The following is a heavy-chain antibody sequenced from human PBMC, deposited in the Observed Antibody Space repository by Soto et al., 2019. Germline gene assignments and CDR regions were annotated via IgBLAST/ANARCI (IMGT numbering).Heavy chain of an antibody. D-gene: IGHD7-27*01. J-gene: IGHJ4*02. Sequence: EVQLVESGGGLVQPGGSLRLSCAASGFTFRNYWMHGVRQVPGRGLVWVSRTNEDGSRIDYADSVRGRFTISRDNARNTLYLQMNSLRAEDTAVYYCGKDLTGEFDYWGQGTLVTVSS. CDR1: GFTFRNYW. V-gene: IGHV3-74*01. CDR3: GKDLTGEFDY. CDR2: TNEDGSRI.